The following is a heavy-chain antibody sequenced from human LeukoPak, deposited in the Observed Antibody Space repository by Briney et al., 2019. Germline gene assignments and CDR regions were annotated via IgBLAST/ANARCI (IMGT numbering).Heavy chain of an antibody. V-gene: IGHV1-2*02. Sequence: ASVKVSCKASGYTFTGYYMHWVRQATGQRLEWMGWINPNSGGTDYAQKVQGRVTMTRDTSISTAYMELSRLRSDDTAAYYCARDGGAYCGGDCYFADDYWGQGTLVTVSS. D-gene: IGHD2-21*02. CDR3: ARDGGAYCGGDCYFADDY. CDR2: INPNSGGT. J-gene: IGHJ4*02. CDR1: GYTFTGYY.